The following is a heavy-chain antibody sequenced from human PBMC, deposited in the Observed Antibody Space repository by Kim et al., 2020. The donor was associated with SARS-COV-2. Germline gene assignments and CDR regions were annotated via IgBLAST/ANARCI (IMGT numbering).Heavy chain of an antibody. Sequence: GGSLRLSCAASGFTFSSYEMNWVRQAPGKGLEWVSYISSSGSTIYYADSVKGRFTISRDNAKNSLYLQMNSLRAEDTAVYYCARDRRRITIFGVVRELDPWGQRTLVTVSS. J-gene: IGHJ5*02. D-gene: IGHD3-3*01. V-gene: IGHV3-48*03. CDR2: ISSSGSTI. CDR1: GFTFSSYE. CDR3: ARDRRRITIFGVVRELDP.